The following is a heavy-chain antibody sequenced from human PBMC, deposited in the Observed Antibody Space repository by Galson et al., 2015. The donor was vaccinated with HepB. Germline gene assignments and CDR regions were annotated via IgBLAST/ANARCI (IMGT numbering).Heavy chain of an antibody. D-gene: IGHD6-19*01. V-gene: IGHV1-18*01. CDR1: GYTFTSYG. CDR3: ARSFLSIAVAGSPDFDI. CDR2: ISAYNGNT. J-gene: IGHJ3*02. Sequence: SVKVSCKASGYTFTSYGISWVRQAPGQGLEWMGWISAYNGNTNYAQKLQGRVTMTTDTSTSTAYMELRSLRSDDTAVYYCARSFLSIAVAGSPDFDIWGQGTMVTVSS.